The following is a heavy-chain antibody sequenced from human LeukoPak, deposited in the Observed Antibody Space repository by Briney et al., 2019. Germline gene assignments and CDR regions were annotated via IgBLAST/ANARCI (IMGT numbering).Heavy chain of an antibody. CDR3: ARGQWLGHFDY. CDR2: TSSSSSYI. CDR1: RFTFSNSV. Sequence: PGGSLRLSCAASRFTFSNSVMSWVRQAPGKGLEWVSSTSSSSSYIYYADSVKGRFTISRDNAKNSLYLQMDSLRAEDTAVYYCARGQWLGHFDYWGQGTLVTVSS. D-gene: IGHD6-19*01. V-gene: IGHV3-21*01. J-gene: IGHJ4*02.